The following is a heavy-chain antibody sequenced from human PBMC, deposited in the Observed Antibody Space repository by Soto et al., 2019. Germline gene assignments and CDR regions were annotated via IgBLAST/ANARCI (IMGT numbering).Heavy chain of an antibody. Sequence: GGSLRLSCAASGFTFSSYGMHWVRQAPGKGLEWVAVISYDGSNKYYADSVKGLFTISRDNSKNTLYLQMNSLRAEGTAVYYCAKDLEKISSQGSDWFDPWGQGTLGTVSS. CDR2: ISYDGSNK. V-gene: IGHV3-30*18. CDR3: AKDLEKISSQGSDWFDP. D-gene: IGHD3-3*02. CDR1: GFTFSSYG. J-gene: IGHJ5*02.